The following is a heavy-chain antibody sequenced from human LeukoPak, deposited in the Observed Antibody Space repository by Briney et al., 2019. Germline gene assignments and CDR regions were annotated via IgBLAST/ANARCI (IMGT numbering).Heavy chain of an antibody. J-gene: IGHJ4*02. Sequence: SGGSLRLSCAASGFTFSDYYMSWIRQAPVKGLEWVSYISSSGGTIYYADSVKGRFTISRDNAKNSLYLQMNSLRVEDTAVYYCVREAPATLLDDWGQGTLVIVSS. CDR1: GFTFSDYY. D-gene: IGHD1-26*01. V-gene: IGHV3-11*04. CDR3: VREAPATLLDD. CDR2: ISSSGGTI.